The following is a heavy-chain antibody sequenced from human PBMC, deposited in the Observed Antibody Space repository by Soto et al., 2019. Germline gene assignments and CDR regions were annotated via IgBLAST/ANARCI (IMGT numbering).Heavy chain of an antibody. CDR1: GYTFTGYG. J-gene: IGHJ4*02. D-gene: IGHD6-13*01. CDR3: ARDQGSSWFYFDY. CDR2: ISAYNGNT. V-gene: IGHV1-18*01. Sequence: GAAVKVSCKASGYTFTGYGISWVRQAPGQGLEWMGWISAYNGNTNYAKKLQGRVTMTTDTSMSTAYMELRSLRSDDTAVYYWARDQGSSWFYFDYWGQGTLVTVSS.